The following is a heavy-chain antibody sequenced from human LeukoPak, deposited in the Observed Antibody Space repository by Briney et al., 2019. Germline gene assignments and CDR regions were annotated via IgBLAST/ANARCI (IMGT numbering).Heavy chain of an antibody. D-gene: IGHD3-10*01. CDR3: ARTPGLLWFGEFATHAFDI. Sequence: PGGSLRLSCAASGFTFSSYSMNWVRQAPGKGLEWVSSISSSSSYIYYADSVKGRFTISRDNAKNSLYLQMNSLRAEDTAVYYCARTPGLLWFGEFATHAFDIWGQGTMVTVS. J-gene: IGHJ3*02. V-gene: IGHV3-21*01. CDR1: GFTFSSYS. CDR2: ISSSSSYI.